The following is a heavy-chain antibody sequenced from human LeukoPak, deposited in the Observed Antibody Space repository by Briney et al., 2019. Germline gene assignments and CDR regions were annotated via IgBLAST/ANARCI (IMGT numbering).Heavy chain of an antibody. D-gene: IGHD3-22*01. CDR3: AKRGVVIRVILVGFHKEAYYFDS. V-gene: IGHV3-23*01. J-gene: IGHJ4*02. CDR1: GITLSNFG. CDR2: ISDSGGRT. Sequence: GGSLRLSCAVSGITLSNFGMSWVRQAPGKGLEWVAGISDSGGRTNYADSVKGRFTISRDNPKNTLYLQMNSLRAEDTAVYFCAKRGVVIRVILVGFHKEAYYFDSWGQGALVTVSS.